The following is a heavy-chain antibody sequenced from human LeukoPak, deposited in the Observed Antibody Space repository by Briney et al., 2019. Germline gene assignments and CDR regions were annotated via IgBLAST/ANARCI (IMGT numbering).Heavy chain of an antibody. Sequence: GGSLRLSCAASGFTFSSTGMNWVRQAPGKGLEWVSYISSATSTIYYADSVKGRFTISRDNAKNSLYLQMSSLRAEDTVVYYCVRDVTYYGGDWSDPWGQGTLVTVSS. D-gene: IGHD4-23*01. CDR2: ISSATSTI. CDR3: VRDVTYYGGDWSDP. CDR1: GFTFSSTG. J-gene: IGHJ5*02. V-gene: IGHV3-48*04.